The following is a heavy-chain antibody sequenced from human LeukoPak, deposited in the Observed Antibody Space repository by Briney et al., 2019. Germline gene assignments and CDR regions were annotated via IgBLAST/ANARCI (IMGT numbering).Heavy chain of an antibody. CDR2: IIPIFGTA. CDR1: GGTFSSYA. D-gene: IGHD6-13*01. CDR3: ARIETVAAAFDY. J-gene: IGHJ4*02. V-gene: IGHV1-69*05. Sequence: SVKVSCKASGGTFSSYAISWVRQAPGQGLEWMGGIIPIFGTANYAQKFQGRVTITTDESTSTAYMELSSLRSEDTAVYYCARIETVAAAFDYWGQGTLVTVSS.